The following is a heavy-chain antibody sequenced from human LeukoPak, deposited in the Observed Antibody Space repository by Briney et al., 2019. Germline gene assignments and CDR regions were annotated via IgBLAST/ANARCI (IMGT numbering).Heavy chain of an antibody. CDR2: IIPIFGTA. V-gene: IGHV1-69*06. CDR1: GGTFSSYA. CDR3: ATDYYYDSSGSYYTVDY. J-gene: IGHJ4*02. Sequence: GASVKVSCKASGGTFSSYAISWVRQAPGQGLEWMGGIIPIFGTANYAQKFQGRVTMTEDTSTDTACMELSSLRSEDTAVYYCATDYYYDSSGSYYTVDYWGQGTLVTVSS. D-gene: IGHD3-22*01.